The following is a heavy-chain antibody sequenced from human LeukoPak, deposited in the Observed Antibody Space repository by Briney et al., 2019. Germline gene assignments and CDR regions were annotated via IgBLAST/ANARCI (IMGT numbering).Heavy chain of an antibody. V-gene: IGHV3-23*01. J-gene: IGHJ4*02. D-gene: IGHD6-13*01. Sequence: GSLRLSCAASGFTFSSYAMSWVRQAPGKGLEWVSAISGSGGSTYYADSVKGRFTISRDNSKNTLYLQMNSLRAEDTAVYYCVKDQYSSSWTSFDYWGQGTLVTVSS. CDR1: GFTFSSYA. CDR3: VKDQYSSSWTSFDY. CDR2: ISGSGGST.